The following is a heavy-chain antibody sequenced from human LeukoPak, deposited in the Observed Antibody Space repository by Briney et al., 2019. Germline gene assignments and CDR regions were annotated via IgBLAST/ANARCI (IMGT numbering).Heavy chain of an antibody. D-gene: IGHD6-19*01. V-gene: IGHV3-23*01. CDR1: GFSFSSYA. CDR3: AKDWSGRDSSGWGVCDY. J-gene: IGHJ4*02. CDR2: ISGSGGST. Sequence: GGSLRLSCAASGFSFSSYAMSWVRQAPGKGLEWVSAISGSGGSTYYADSVKGRFTISRENSKNTLYLQMNSLRAEDTAVYYFAKDWSGRDSSGWGVCDYWGQGTLVTVSS.